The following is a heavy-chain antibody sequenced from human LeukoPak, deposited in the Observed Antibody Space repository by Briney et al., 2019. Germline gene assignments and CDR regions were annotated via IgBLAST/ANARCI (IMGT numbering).Heavy chain of an antibody. Sequence: GGSLRLSCAASGFTFSSYAMSWVRQAPGKGLEWVSGFSDSGGTTYYSDSVKGRFTISRDNSKNTLYLQMSRLRAEDTAVYFCAKDSCTSATCYTDKFYFDSWGQETLVTVSS. V-gene: IGHV3-23*01. CDR3: AKDSCTSATCYTDKFYFDS. CDR2: FSDSGGTT. J-gene: IGHJ4*02. D-gene: IGHD2-8*01. CDR1: GFTFSSYA.